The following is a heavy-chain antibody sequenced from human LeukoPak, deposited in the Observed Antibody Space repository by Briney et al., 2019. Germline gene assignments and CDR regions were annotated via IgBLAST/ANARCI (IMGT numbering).Heavy chain of an antibody. V-gene: IGHV1-3*01. Sequence: ASVKVSCKASGYTFTSYAMHWVRQAPGQRLEWMGWINAGNGNTKYSQKFQGRVTITRDTSASTAYMELSSLRSEDTAVYYCAVLLDDSLDDAFDIWGQGTMVTVSS. CDR2: INAGNGNT. CDR3: AVLLDDSLDDAFDI. J-gene: IGHJ3*02. D-gene: IGHD3-3*01. CDR1: GYTFTSYA.